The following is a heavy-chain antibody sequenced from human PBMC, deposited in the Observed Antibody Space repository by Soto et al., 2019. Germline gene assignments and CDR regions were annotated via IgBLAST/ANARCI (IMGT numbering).Heavy chain of an antibody. Sequence: EVQLVESGGGLVKPGGSLRLSCAASGFTFSSYSMNWVRQAPGKGLEWVSSISSSSSYIYYADSVKGRFTISRDNAKNSLYLQMNSLRAEDTAVYYCARDTSDTAIVTAWFDPWGQGTLVTVSS. V-gene: IGHV3-21*01. J-gene: IGHJ5*02. D-gene: IGHD5-18*01. CDR2: ISSSSSYI. CDR3: ARDTSDTAIVTAWFDP. CDR1: GFTFSSYS.